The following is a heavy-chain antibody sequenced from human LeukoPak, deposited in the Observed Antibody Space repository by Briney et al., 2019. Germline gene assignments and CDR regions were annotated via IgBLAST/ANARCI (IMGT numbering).Heavy chain of an antibody. Sequence: AASVKVSCKASGHTFINYAMHWVRQAPGQRLEWMGWINAGNGNTKYSQKFQGRVSMTRDTSISTAYMELSSLRSEDTAVYYCASNPPNTGDFYYWGLGSLVTVSS. D-gene: IGHD1-1*01. CDR1: GHTFINYA. V-gene: IGHV1-3*01. J-gene: IGHJ4*02. CDR3: ASNPPNTGDFYY. CDR2: INAGNGNT.